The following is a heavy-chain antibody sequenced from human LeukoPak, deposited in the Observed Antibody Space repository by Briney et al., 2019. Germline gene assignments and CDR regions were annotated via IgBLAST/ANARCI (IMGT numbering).Heavy chain of an antibody. CDR2: ISSTDSII. CDR1: GFTFSSYT. Sequence: GGSLRLSCAASGFTFSSYTMNWVRQAPGKGLEWVSCISSTDSIIYYADSVKGRFTISRDNAKNSLYLQMNSLRAEDTAVYYCATGLLANYYYYMDVWGKGTTVTVSS. CDR3: ATGLLANYYYYMDV. V-gene: IGHV3-48*01. D-gene: IGHD2-15*01. J-gene: IGHJ6*03.